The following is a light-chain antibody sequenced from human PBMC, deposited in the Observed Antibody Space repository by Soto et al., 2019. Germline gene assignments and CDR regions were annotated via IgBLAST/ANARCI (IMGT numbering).Light chain of an antibody. CDR3: QQYHSYPVT. J-gene: IGKJ4*01. Sequence: DIQMTQSPSSLSASVGDTVTITCRASQGINDFLAWFQQKPGKAPKSLISAASSLQSGVPSTFSGSGSDRDFTLTISSLQPEDSATYYCQQYHSYPVTFGGGTKVEIK. CDR1: QGINDF. V-gene: IGKV1-16*01. CDR2: AAS.